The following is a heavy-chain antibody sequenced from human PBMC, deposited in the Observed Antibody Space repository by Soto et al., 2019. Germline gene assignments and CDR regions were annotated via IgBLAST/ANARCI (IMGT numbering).Heavy chain of an antibody. CDR1: GFTFSSYS. V-gene: IGHV3-21*01. Sequence: SLGLSCAASGFTFSSYSMNWVRQAPGKGLEWVSSISSSSYIYYADSVKGRFTISRDNAKNSLYLQMNSLRAEDTAVYYCARGTYYDFWSGYYGPGYYYYGMDVWGQGTTVTVSS. CDR3: ARGTYYDFWSGYYGPGYYYYGMDV. CDR2: ISSSSYI. J-gene: IGHJ6*02. D-gene: IGHD3-3*01.